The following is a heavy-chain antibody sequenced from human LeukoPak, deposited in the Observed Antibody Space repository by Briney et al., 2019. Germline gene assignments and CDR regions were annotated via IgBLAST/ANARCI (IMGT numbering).Heavy chain of an antibody. J-gene: IGHJ5*02. CDR1: GYTFTGYY. D-gene: IGHD1-26*01. CDR2: INPNNGDT. V-gene: IGHV1-2*02. Sequence: APVKVSCKASGYTFTGYYMHWVRQAPGQGLEWMGWINPNNGDTKYAQKFQGRVTMTTDTSISTAYMELSRLKSDDTAVYYCARDQIMGNTSYNWFEPWGQGTQVTVSS. CDR3: ARDQIMGNTSYNWFEP.